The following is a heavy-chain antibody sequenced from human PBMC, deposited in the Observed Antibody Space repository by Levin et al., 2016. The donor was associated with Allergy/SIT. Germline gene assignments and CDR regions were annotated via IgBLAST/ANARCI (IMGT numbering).Heavy chain of an antibody. J-gene: IGHJ6*03. D-gene: IGHD2-2*01. CDR1: GFTFSDYY. CDR2: ISSSAITI. V-gene: IGHV3-11*01. Sequence: GESLKISCAASGFTFSDYYMTWIRQAPGKGLEWVASISSSAITIYYADSVKGRFTISRDNAKKSLYLEMNSLRAEDTAVYYCAREFDCSSSSCYGYYYNYYMDVWGRGTTVTVSS. CDR3: AREFDCSSSSCYGYYYNYYMDV.